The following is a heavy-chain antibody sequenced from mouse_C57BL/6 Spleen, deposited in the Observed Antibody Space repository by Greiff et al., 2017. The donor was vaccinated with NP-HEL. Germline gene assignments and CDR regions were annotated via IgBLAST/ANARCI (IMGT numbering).Heavy chain of an antibody. D-gene: IGHD1-1*01. V-gene: IGHV1-26*01. CDR3: ARGPVDFDV. CDR2: INPNNGGT. Sequence: EVQLQQSGPELVKPGASVKISCKASGYTFTDYYMNWVKQSHGKSLEWIGDINPNNGGTSYNQKFKGKATLTVDKSSSTAYMELRSLTSEDSAVYDCARGPVDFDVWGTGTTVTVSS. J-gene: IGHJ1*03. CDR1: GYTFTDYY.